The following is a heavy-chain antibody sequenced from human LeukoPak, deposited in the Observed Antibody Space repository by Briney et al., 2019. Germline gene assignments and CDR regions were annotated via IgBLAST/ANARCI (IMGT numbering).Heavy chain of an antibody. V-gene: IGHV1-69*04. CDR1: GGTFSSYA. Sequence: SVKVSCKASGGTFSSYAISWVGQAPGQGLEWMGRIIPILGIANYAQKFQGRVTITADKSTSTAYMELSSLRSEDTAVYYCARDVSSGYSYGVYTNWFDPWGQGTLVTVSS. D-gene: IGHD5-18*01. J-gene: IGHJ5*02. CDR3: ARDVSSGYSYGVYTNWFDP. CDR2: IIPILGIA.